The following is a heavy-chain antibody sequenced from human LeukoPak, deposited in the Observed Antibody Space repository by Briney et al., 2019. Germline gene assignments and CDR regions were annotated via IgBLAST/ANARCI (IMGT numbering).Heavy chain of an antibody. D-gene: IGHD2-21*02. Sequence: GASVKVSCKVSGYTLTELSMHWVRQAPGKGLEWMGGFDPEDGETIYAQKFQGRVTMTEDTSTDTAYMELSSLRSEDTAVYYCARAFPVVVTALSFDYWGQGTLVTVSS. CDR2: FDPEDGET. CDR3: ARAFPVVVTALSFDY. J-gene: IGHJ4*02. CDR1: GYTLTELS. V-gene: IGHV1-24*01.